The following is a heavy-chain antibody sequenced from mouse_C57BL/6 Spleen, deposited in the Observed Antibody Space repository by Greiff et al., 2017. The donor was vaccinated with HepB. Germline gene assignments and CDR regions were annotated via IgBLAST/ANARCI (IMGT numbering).Heavy chain of an antibody. CDR2: INPNNGGT. D-gene: IGHD2-4*01. J-gene: IGHJ3*01. CDR3: ARKIYYDYDGAWFAY. Sequence: EVQLQQSGPELVKPGASVKMSCKASGYTFTDYNMHWVKQSHGKSLEWIGYINPNNGGTSYNQKFKGKATLTVNKSSSTAYMELRSLTSEDSAVYYCARKIYYDYDGAWFAYWGQGTLVTVSA. CDR1: GYTFTDYN. V-gene: IGHV1-22*01.